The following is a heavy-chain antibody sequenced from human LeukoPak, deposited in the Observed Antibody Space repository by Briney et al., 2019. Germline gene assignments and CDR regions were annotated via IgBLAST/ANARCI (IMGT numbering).Heavy chain of an antibody. CDR1: GYSFTGYY. CDR2: INPNSGGT. CDR3: ARGSKYSSGWYLH. V-gene: IGHV1-2*02. D-gene: IGHD6-19*01. J-gene: IGHJ4*02. Sequence: ASVKVSCKASGYSFTGYYMHWVRQAPGQGLEWMGWINPNSGGTNYAQKFQGRVTMTRDTSISTAYMELSRLRSDDTAVYYCARGSKYSSGWYLHWGQGTLVTVSS.